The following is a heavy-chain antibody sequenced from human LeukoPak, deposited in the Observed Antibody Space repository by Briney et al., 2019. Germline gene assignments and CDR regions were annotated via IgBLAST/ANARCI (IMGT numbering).Heavy chain of an antibody. D-gene: IGHD4-17*01. CDR2: IIPILGIA. CDR3: ARDRASDYDKNWYFDL. V-gene: IGHV1-69*04. Sequence: SVKVSCKASGGTFSSYAISWVRQAPGQGLEWMGRIIPILGIANYAQKFQGRVTITADKSTSTAYMELSSLRSEDTAVYYCARDRASDYDKNWYFDLWGRGTLVTVSS. CDR1: GGTFSSYA. J-gene: IGHJ2*01.